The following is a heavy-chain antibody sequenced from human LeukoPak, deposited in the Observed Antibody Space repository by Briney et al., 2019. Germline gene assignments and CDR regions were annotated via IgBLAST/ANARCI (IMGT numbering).Heavy chain of an antibody. CDR2: ISVGGGST. D-gene: IGHD1-26*01. CDR3: VRAPSGLIKGSYDM. V-gene: IGHV3-23*01. CDR1: RFSFGSYA. J-gene: IGHJ3*02. Sequence: GGSLRLSCVASRFSFGSYAVTWVRQAPGKGLEWVSSISVGGGSTYYADSVKGRFTVSRDDSRSTLYLRMSDLRADDTAVYCCVRAPSGLIKGSYDMWGQGTMVTVSS.